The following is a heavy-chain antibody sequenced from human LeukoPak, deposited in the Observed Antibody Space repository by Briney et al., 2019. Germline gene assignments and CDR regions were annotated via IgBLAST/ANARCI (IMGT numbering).Heavy chain of an antibody. CDR1: GGSISSSSYY. V-gene: IGHV4-39*01. CDR2: IYYSGST. CDR3: ARQGSDAFDI. J-gene: IGHJ3*02. Sequence: SETLSLTCTVSGGSISSSSYYWGWIRQPPGKGLEWIGSIYYSGSTYYNPSLKSRVTISVDTSKNQFSLKLSSVTAADTAVYYCARQGSDAFDIWGQGTMVTASS.